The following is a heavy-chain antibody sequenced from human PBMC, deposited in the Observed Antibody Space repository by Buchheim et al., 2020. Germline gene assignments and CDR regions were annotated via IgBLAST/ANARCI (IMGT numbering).Heavy chain of an antibody. V-gene: IGHV4-30-4*01. CDR3: ARGPWGYCSSTSCYTFDY. CDR1: GGSISSGDYY. J-gene: IGHJ4*02. Sequence: QVQLQESGPGLVKPSQTLSLTCTVSGGSISSGDYYWSWIRQPPGKGLEWIGYIYYSGSTYYNPSLKSRVTISVDTSKNHFSLKLSSVTAADTAVYYCARGPWGYCSSTSCYTFDYWGQGTL. D-gene: IGHD2-2*02. CDR2: IYYSGST.